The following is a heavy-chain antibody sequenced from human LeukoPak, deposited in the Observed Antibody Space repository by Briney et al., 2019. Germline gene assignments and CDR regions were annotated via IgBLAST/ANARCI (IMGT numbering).Heavy chain of an antibody. CDR2: SGTAGDT. Sequence: PGGSLRLSCAASGFTFSTYDMHWVRQVTGKGLEWVSASGTAGDTSYPGSVKGRFTISRENAKNSLYLHINSLRDGDTAVYYCARGPFGSGSPYYFDHWGQGTLVTVSS. J-gene: IGHJ4*02. CDR3: ARGPFGSGSPYYFDH. CDR1: GFTFSTYD. V-gene: IGHV3-13*01. D-gene: IGHD3-10*01.